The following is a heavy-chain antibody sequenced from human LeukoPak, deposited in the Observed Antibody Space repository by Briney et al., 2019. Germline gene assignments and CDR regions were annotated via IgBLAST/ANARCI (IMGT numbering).Heavy chain of an antibody. V-gene: IGHV1-69*13. CDR3: ARGSGYETTPLDI. Sequence: SVTVSCKASGGTFSSYAISWVRQAPGQGLEWMGGIIPIFGTANYAQKFQGRVTITADESTSTAYMELSSLRSEDTAVYYCARGSGYETTPLDIWGQGTMVTVSS. CDR2: IIPIFGTA. D-gene: IGHD5-12*01. CDR1: GGTFSSYA. J-gene: IGHJ3*02.